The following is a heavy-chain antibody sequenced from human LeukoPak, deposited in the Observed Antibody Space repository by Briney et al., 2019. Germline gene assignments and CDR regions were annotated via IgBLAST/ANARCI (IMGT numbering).Heavy chain of an antibody. CDR3: SRDLVYSHGSGSFEAFDF. CDR2: ISSRSSYT. D-gene: IGHD3-10*01. V-gene: IGHV3-21*01. J-gene: IGHJ3*01. Sequence: GGSLGLSCAASGFILSSYAMSWVRQAPGKGLEWVSSISSRSSYTYHADSVKGRFTISRDNAKNSLYLQMNSLRAEDTAVYYCSRDLVYSHGSGSFEAFDFWGQGTLVTVSS. CDR1: GFILSSYA.